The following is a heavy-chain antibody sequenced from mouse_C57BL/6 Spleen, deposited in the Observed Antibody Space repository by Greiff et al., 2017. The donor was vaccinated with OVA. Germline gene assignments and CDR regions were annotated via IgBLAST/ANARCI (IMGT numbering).Heavy chain of an antibody. V-gene: IGHV2-2*01. Sequence: QVQLKESGPGLVQPSQSLSITCTVSGFSLTSSGVHWVRQSPGKGLEWLGVIWSGGSTDYNAAFISRLSISKDNSKSQVFFKMNSLQADDTAIYYCARTYYYGSSYEWYFDVWGTGTTVTVSS. D-gene: IGHD1-1*01. CDR3: ARTYYYGSSYEWYFDV. CDR1: GFSLTSSG. J-gene: IGHJ1*03. CDR2: IWSGGST.